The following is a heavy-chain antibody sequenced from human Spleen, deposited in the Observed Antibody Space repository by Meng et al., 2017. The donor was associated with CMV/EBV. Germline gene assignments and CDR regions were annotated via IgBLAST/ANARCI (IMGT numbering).Heavy chain of an antibody. CDR2: IRFDGSNK. D-gene: IGHD4-17*01. V-gene: IGHV3-30*02. Sequence: GFAFSGAGMRWVRQAPGKGLEWVAFIRFDGSNKYYAGSVKGRFTISRDDSDNTLYLQMNSLRAEDTAMYYCAKDLAKGLGDYGVFDYWGQGTLVTVSS. CDR1: GFAFSGAG. CDR3: AKDLAKGLGDYGVFDY. J-gene: IGHJ4*02.